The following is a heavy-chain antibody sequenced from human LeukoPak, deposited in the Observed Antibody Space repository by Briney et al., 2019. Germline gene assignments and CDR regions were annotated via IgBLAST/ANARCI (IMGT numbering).Heavy chain of an antibody. CDR3: ARSDGYGLVGI. V-gene: IGHV3-11*01. J-gene: IGHJ3*02. Sequence: GGSLRLSCAASGFTFSDYYMSWIRQAPGKGLEWVSYISSSGRTIYYADSVKGRFTISRDNARNSLYLQMNSLRVEDTAVYYCARSDGYGLVGIWGQGTMVTVSS. CDR1: GFTFSDYY. D-gene: IGHD3-10*01. CDR2: ISSSGRTI.